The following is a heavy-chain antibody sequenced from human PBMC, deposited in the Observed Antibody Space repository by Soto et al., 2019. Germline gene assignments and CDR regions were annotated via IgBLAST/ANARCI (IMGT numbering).Heavy chain of an antibody. J-gene: IGHJ6*04. CDR3: ARPDEGGYSSNHHYYYALDV. V-gene: IGHV1-69*01. CDR2: IIPIFDIT. Sequence: QAQLVQSGAEVKKPGSSVKVSCKASGGTFRSYSISWVRQAPGQGLEWMGGIIPIFDITNYAQKFQGRVTITADESTSTAYMELSSLGSDDTAVYYCARPDEGGYSSNHHYYYALDVWGKGTTVTVTS. D-gene: IGHD3-22*01. CDR1: GGTFRSYS.